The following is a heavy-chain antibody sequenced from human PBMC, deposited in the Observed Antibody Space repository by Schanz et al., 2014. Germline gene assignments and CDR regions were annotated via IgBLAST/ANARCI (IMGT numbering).Heavy chain of an antibody. CDR1: GGTFSSDT. CDR2: IVPIAGIT. Sequence: QVQLVQSGAEVKKPGASVKVSCKASGGTFSSDTFSWVRQAPGQGLEWMGRIVPIAGITNYAQRFQGRVTITADKPSDTAYMELSSLRSEDTAVYYCARAFGGYDPAGALDYWGQGTLXTVSS. J-gene: IGHJ4*02. V-gene: IGHV1-69*09. CDR3: ARAFGGYDPAGALDY. D-gene: IGHD5-12*01.